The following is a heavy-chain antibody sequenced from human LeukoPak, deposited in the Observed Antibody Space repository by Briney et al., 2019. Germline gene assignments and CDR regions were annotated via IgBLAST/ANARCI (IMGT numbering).Heavy chain of an antibody. CDR1: GITLSNHG. D-gene: IGHD3-10*01. J-gene: IGHJ4*02. CDR3: ARYDGGSGPFDY. Sequence: PGRSLRLSCEGSGITLSNHGLHWVRQAPGKGLEWVALLSYDGFKKYYADSVRGRFTISRDNSKNTLYLQMNSLRAEDTAVYYCARYDGGSGPFDYWGQGTLVTVSS. CDR2: LSYDGFKK. V-gene: IGHV3-30*14.